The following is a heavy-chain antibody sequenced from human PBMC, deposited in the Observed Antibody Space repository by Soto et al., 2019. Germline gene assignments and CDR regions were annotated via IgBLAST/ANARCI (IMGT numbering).Heavy chain of an antibody. CDR3: AKQSGYYSQYYFDY. CDR2: ISYDGSNK. V-gene: IGHV3-30*18. CDR1: GFTFSSYG. J-gene: IGHJ4*02. D-gene: IGHD3-22*01. Sequence: GGSLRLSCAASGFTFSSYGMHWVRQAPGKGLEWVAVISYDGSNKYYADSVKGRFTISRDNSKNTLYLQMNSLRAEDTAVYYCAKQSGYYSQYYFDYWGQGTLVTVSS.